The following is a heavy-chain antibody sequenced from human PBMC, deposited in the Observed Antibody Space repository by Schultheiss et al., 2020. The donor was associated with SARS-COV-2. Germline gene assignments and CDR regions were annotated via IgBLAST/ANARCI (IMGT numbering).Heavy chain of an antibody. CDR2: IWYDGSNK. V-gene: IGHV3-33*06. CDR1: GFTFSSYG. Sequence: GGSLRLSCAASGFTFSSYGMHWVRQAPGKGLEWVAVIWYDGSNKYYADSVKGRFTISRDNSKNTLYLQMNSLRAEDTAVYYCAKRGPSNYYSMDVWGQGTTVTVSS. CDR3: AKRGPSNYYSMDV. D-gene: IGHD3-10*01. J-gene: IGHJ6*02.